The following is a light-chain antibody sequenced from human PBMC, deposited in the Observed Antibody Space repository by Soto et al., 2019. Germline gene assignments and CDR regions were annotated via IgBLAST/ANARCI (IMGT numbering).Light chain of an antibody. CDR1: SSNIGAGYD. CDR3: QSYDSSLSGWV. V-gene: IGLV1-40*01. CDR2: GNS. J-gene: IGLJ3*02. Sequence: QSVLTQPPSVSGAPGQRVTISCTGSSSNIGAGYDVHWYRQLPGTAPKLLIYGNSHRPSGVPDRFSGSKSATSASLAITGLQAEDEADYYCQSYDSSLSGWVFGGGTKLTVL.